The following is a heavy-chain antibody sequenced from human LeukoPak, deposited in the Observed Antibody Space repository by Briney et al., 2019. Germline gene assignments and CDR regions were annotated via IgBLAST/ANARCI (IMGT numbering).Heavy chain of an antibody. J-gene: IGHJ4*02. CDR3: AWVRESSGPFDY. CDR1: GFTFSSYG. CDR2: IRYDGSNK. V-gene: IGHV3-30*02. Sequence: GGSLRLSCAASGFTFSSYGMHWVRQAPGKGLEWVAFIRYDGSNKYYADSVKGRFTISRDNAKNSLYLQMNSLRAEDTAVYYCAWVRESSGPFDYWGQGTLVTVSS.